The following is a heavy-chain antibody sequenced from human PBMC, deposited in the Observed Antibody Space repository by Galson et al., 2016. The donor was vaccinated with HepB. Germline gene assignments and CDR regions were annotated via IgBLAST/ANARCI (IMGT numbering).Heavy chain of an antibody. D-gene: IGHD6-13*01. Sequence: SLRLSCAASGFTFSSAGMSWVRQAPGKGLEWVSTITDSGADTYYADSVKGRFTISRDNSENILYLQMNSLRPEDTAVYSCAKDQYNSWFDYWGQGTLVTVSS. V-gene: IGHV3-23*01. J-gene: IGHJ4*02. CDR1: GFTFSSAG. CDR2: ITDSGADT. CDR3: AKDQYNSWFDY.